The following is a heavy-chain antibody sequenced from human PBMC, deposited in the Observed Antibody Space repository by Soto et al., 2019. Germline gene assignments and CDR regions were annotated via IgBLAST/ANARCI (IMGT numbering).Heavy chain of an antibody. V-gene: IGHV3-30-3*01. Sequence: GVSLRLSCAASGFTFSSYAMHWVRQAPGKGLEWVAVISHDGNKKYYADSVKGRFTVSRDNSKDTLHLQMNSLRVEDTGLYYRAKDTWWLAFLFDYWGQGTQVTVSS. CDR1: GFTFSSYA. CDR3: AKDTWWLAFLFDY. D-gene: IGHD2-15*01. J-gene: IGHJ4*02. CDR2: ISHDGNKK.